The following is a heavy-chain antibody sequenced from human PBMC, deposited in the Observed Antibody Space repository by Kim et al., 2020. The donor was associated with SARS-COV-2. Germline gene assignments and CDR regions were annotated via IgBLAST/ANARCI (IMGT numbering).Heavy chain of an antibody. CDR3: ARLDILTGYYLDY. J-gene: IGHJ4*02. D-gene: IGHD3-9*01. V-gene: IGHV3-11*03. Sequence: YAAPVKGRLTISRDNAKNSLYLQMNSLRAEDTAVYYCARLDILTGYYLDYWGQGTLVTVSS.